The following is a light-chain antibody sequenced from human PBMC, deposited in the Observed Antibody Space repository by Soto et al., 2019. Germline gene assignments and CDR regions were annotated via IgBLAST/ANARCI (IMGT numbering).Light chain of an antibody. CDR1: QSISNY. J-gene: IGKJ3*01. Sequence: DIQMTQSPSSLSASVGDRVTITCRASQSISNYLNWYQQKPGKAPELLIFAASGLQSGVPSRFTGSGSGTDFTLTISSLQPEDFATYYCQQSYSTPFTFGPGTKVDIK. V-gene: IGKV1-39*01. CDR2: AAS. CDR3: QQSYSTPFT.